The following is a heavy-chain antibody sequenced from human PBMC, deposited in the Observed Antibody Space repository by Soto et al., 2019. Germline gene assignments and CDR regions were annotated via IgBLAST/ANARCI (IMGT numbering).Heavy chain of an antibody. J-gene: IGHJ6*02. D-gene: IGHD6-13*01. Sequence: QVQLQQWGAGLLKPSETLSLTCAVYGGSFSGYYWSWIRQPPGKGLEWIGEINHSGSTNYNPSLKSRVTISVDTSKNQFSLKLSSVTAADTAVYYCASKVIAAADLMDVWGQGTTVTVSS. CDR1: GGSFSGYY. V-gene: IGHV4-34*01. CDR2: INHSGST. CDR3: ASKVIAAADLMDV.